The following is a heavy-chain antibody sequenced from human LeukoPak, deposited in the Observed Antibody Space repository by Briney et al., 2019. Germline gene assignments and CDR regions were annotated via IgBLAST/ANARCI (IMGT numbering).Heavy chain of an antibody. CDR2: NYTSGST. V-gene: IGHV4-61*02. D-gene: IGHD4/OR15-4a*01. CDR1: GGSISSGSYY. CDR3: AGSERQGANWLDP. Sequence: SETLSLTCTVSGGSISSGSYYWSWIRQPAGKGLEWIGRNYTSGSTNYNPSLKSRVTISVDTSKNQFSLNLSSVTAADTAVYYCAGSERQGANWLDPWGQGTLVTVSS. J-gene: IGHJ5*02.